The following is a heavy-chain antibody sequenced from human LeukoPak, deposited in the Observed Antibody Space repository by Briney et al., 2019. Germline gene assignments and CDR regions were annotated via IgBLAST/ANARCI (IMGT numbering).Heavy chain of an antibody. CDR3: ARDGAAMDY. CDR1: GFKFNNYA. V-gene: IGHV3-23*01. D-gene: IGHD3-16*01. CDR2: ISGSGGNT. J-gene: IGHJ4*02. Sequence: GGSLRLSCGVSGFKFNNYAMGWVRQAPGKGLEWVSVISGSGGNTYYTDSVKGRFTISRDNAKNSLYLQMNSLRAEDTAVYYCARDGAAMDYWGQGTLVTVSS.